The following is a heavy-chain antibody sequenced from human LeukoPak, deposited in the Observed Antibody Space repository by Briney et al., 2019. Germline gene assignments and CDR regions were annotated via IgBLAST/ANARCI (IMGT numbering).Heavy chain of an antibody. V-gene: IGHV3-48*04. CDR3: ARRRVSDSSGRPGIYYFDY. J-gene: IGHJ4*02. Sequence: GGSLRLSCAASGFTFSSYSMNWVRQAPGEGLEWVSYISSSSSTIYYADSVKGRFTISRDNAKNSLYLQMNSLRAEDTAVYYCARRRVSDSSGRPGIYYFDYWGQGTLVTVSS. CDR1: GFTFSSYS. D-gene: IGHD3-22*01. CDR2: ISSSSSTI.